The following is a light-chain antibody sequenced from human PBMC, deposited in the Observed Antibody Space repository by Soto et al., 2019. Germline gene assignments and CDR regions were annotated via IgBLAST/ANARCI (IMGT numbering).Light chain of an antibody. CDR3: QKYNSPPRT. CDR2: AES. CDR1: QTISNY. Sequence: DIQMTQSPSTLSPSLGDRVTITCRASQTISNYLAWYQQKTGELPKLVIYAESILQTGVPYRLSGSGSGTDLYLTISRLQPEDVATYFCQKYNSPPRTFGQGTKVDIK. V-gene: IGKV1-27*01. J-gene: IGKJ1*01.